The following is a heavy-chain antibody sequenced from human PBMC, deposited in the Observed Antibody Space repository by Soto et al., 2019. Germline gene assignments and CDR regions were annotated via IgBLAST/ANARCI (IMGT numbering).Heavy chain of an antibody. CDR1: GGSFSGYY. CDR3: AGRIAVAGNYRYFDL. CDR2: ISHGGST. Sequence: QVQLQQWGAGLLKPSETLSLTFAVYGGSFSGYYWSWIRQPPGKGLEWIGEISHGGSTNYNPSLKSRVTISVDTSKNQLSLRLSSVTAADTAVYFCAGRIAVAGNYRYFDLWGRGTLVTVSS. V-gene: IGHV4-34*02. J-gene: IGHJ2*01. D-gene: IGHD6-19*01.